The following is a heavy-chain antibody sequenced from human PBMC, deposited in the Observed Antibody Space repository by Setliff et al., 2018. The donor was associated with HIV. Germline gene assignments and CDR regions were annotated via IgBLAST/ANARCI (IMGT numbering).Heavy chain of an antibody. J-gene: IGHJ4*02. D-gene: IGHD4-4*01. Sequence: SESLSLTCAVSGYSSSSSYYWGWIRQPPGKGLEWIGSIYYSGSTYYNPSLKTRVTISVDTSKNQFSLKLSSVTAADTAVYYCARGYSNYGYQDYWGQGTLVTVSS. CDR3: ARGYSNYGYQDY. V-gene: IGHV4-38-2*01. CDR1: GYSSSSSYY. CDR2: IYYSGST.